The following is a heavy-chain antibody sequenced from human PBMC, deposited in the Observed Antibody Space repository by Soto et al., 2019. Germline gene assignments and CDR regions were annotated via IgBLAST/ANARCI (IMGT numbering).Heavy chain of an antibody. D-gene: IGHD3-3*01. CDR2: IYRGGDT. Sequence: GGSLRLSCAASWFIVSDTYMNWVRQAPGKGLEWVSVIYRGGDTYYADSVKGRFTISGDNSTVYLQMNNLRAEDTAMYYCAKEGIGGIFGAGGFDPWGQGTLVTVSS. CDR3: AKEGIGGIFGAGGFDP. CDR1: WFIVSDTY. J-gene: IGHJ5*02. V-gene: IGHV3-53*01.